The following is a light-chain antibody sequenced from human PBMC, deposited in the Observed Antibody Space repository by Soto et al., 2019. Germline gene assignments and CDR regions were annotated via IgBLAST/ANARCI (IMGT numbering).Light chain of an antibody. V-gene: IGKV1-39*01. Sequence: DIQMPQSPSSLSASVGDRVTITCRASQSISSYLNWYQQKPGKAPKLLINAASSLQNGVPSRFRGSGAGTDFTLTISSLQPEEFATYYCPQSYSTLALTFGGGTKVEIK. J-gene: IGKJ4*01. CDR1: QSISSY. CDR3: PQSYSTLALT. CDR2: AAS.